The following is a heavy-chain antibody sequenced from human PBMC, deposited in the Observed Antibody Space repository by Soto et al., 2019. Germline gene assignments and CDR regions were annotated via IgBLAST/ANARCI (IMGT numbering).Heavy chain of an antibody. CDR3: ASYFKWPQNYGMDV. CDR2: IIPILGTA. V-gene: IGHV1-69*08. J-gene: IGHJ6*02. CDR1: GGTFSSYT. Sequence: QVQLVQSGAEVKKPGSSVKVSCKASGGTFSSYTITWVRQAPGQGLEWMGMIIPILGTANYAQKFQARVKVTGNKSTSTAYMELGSMRSDDTAVYYCASYFKWPQNYGMDVWGQGTTVTVSS. D-gene: IGHD5-12*01.